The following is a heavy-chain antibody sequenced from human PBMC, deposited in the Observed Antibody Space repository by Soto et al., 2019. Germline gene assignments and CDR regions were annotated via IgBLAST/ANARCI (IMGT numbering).Heavy chain of an antibody. D-gene: IGHD3-3*01. V-gene: IGHV4-4*07. CDR3: ARDAYDFWSGTDWFDP. CDR1: GGSISSYY. Sequence: PETLSLTCTVSGGSISSYYWSWIRQPAGKGLEWIGRIYTSGSTNYNPSLKSRVTMSVDTSKNQFSLKLSSVTAADTAVYYCARDAYDFWSGTDWFDPWGQGTLVTVSS. J-gene: IGHJ5*02. CDR2: IYTSGST.